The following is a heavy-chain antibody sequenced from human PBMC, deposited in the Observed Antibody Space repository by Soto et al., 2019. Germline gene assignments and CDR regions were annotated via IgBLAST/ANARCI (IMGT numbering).Heavy chain of an antibody. J-gene: IGHJ6*02. CDR3: VSKLGPYYYGLDV. CDR1: GETFSGYY. Sequence: SESLSLTCAVYGETFSGYYWSWFRQPPGKGLEWIGDIDHSGTTHYNPSLKNRVTILIDTSKKHFSLSLTPVTAADTAVYYCVSKLGPYYYGLDVWGQGTTATVSS. V-gene: IGHV4-34*01. D-gene: IGHD3-16*01. CDR2: IDHSGTT.